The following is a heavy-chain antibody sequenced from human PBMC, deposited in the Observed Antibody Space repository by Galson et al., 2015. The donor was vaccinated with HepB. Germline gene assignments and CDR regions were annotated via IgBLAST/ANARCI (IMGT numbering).Heavy chain of an antibody. Sequence: SVKVSCKASGYTFTRYAMNWVRQAPGQRLEWMGWINAGNGNTKYSQKFQGRVTITRDTSASTAYMELSSLRSEDTAVYYCARDGPGSYSYMDVWGKGTTVTVSS. J-gene: IGHJ6*03. CDR1: GYTFTRYA. V-gene: IGHV1-3*01. CDR2: INAGNGNT. D-gene: IGHD3-10*01. CDR3: ARDGPGSYSYMDV.